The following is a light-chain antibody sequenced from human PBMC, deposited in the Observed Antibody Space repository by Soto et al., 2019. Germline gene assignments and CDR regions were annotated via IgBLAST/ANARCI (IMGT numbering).Light chain of an antibody. CDR1: QSISSY. CDR2: AAS. Sequence: DLQMTQSPSSLSASVGDRVTITCRASQSISSYLNWYQQKPGKAPKLLIYAASSLQSGVPSRFSGSGSGTDFTLTISSLQPEDFATYYCLQPYLSRVFTFGLGTKLESK. CDR3: LQPYLSRVFT. J-gene: IGKJ2*01. V-gene: IGKV1-39*01.